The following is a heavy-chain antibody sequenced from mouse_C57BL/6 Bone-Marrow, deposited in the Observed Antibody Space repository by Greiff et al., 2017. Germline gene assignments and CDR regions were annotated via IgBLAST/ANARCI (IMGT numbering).Heavy chain of an antibody. V-gene: IGHV1-81*01. Sequence: QVQLKESGAELARPGASVKLSCKASGYTFTSYGISWVKQRPGQGLEWIGEIYPRGGNTYYNEKFKGKATLTADKSSSTAYMELRSLTSEDSAVYFCARRRRGYWGQGTTLTVSS. CDR2: IYPRGGNT. CDR1: GYTFTSYG. CDR3: ARRRRGY. J-gene: IGHJ2*01.